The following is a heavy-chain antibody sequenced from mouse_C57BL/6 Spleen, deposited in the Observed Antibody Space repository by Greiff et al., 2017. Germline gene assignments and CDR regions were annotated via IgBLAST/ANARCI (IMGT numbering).Heavy chain of an antibody. V-gene: IGHV1-15*01. J-gene: IGHJ2*01. CDR1: GYTFTDYE. CDR3: TRWGYYGSSYYFDY. CDR2: IDPETGGT. D-gene: IGHD1-1*01. Sequence: QVHVKQSGAELVRPGASVTLSCKASGYTFTDYEMHWVKQTPVHGLEWIGAIDPETGGTAYNQKFKGKAILTADKSSSTAYMELRSLTSEDSAVYYCTRWGYYGSSYYFDYWGQGTTLTVSS.